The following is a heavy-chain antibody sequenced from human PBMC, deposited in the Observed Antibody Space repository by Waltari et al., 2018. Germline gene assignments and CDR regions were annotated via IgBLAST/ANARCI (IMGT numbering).Heavy chain of an antibody. CDR2: ISSSSSYI. Sequence: EVQLVESWGGLVKPGGSLRLSCAASGFTFSSYSMNWVRQAPGKGLEWVSSISSSSSYIYYADSVKGRFTISRDNAKNSRYLQMNSLRAEDTAVYYCARGPRIQLWSPPDYWGQGTLVTVSS. CDR3: ARGPRIQLWSPPDY. D-gene: IGHD5-18*01. V-gene: IGHV3-21*01. J-gene: IGHJ4*02. CDR1: GFTFSSYS.